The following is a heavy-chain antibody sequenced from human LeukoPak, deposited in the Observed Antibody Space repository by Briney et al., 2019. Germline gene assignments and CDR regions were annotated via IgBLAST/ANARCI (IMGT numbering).Heavy chain of an antibody. J-gene: IGHJ1*01. V-gene: IGHV3-23*01. Sequence: PGGSLRLSCAASGFTFSSYAMSWVRQAPGKGLEWVSVISGSGGSTYSVESVKGRFTISRDNSKNTLYLQMNSLRAEDTAVYYCARDLYCSSTSCPSHAEYFQHWGQGTLVTVSS. CDR3: ARDLYCSSTSCPSHAEYFQH. D-gene: IGHD2-2*01. CDR1: GFTFSSYA. CDR2: ISGSGGST.